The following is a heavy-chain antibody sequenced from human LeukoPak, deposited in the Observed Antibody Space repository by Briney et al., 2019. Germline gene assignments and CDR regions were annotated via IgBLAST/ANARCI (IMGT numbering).Heavy chain of an antibody. CDR3: ARAPTTNYYYDSSGYYYDAFDI. J-gene: IGHJ3*02. D-gene: IGHD3-22*01. Sequence: PSETLSLTCTVSGGSISSYYWSWIRQPAGKGLEWIGRIYTSGSTNYNPSLKSRVTMSVDTSKNQFSLKLSSVTAADTAVYYCARAPTTNYYYDSSGYYYDAFDIWGQGTMVTVSS. CDR2: IYTSGST. V-gene: IGHV4-4*07. CDR1: GGSISSYY.